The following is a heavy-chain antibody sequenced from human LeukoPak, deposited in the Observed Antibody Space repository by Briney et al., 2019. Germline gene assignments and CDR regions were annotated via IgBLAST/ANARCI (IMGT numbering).Heavy chain of an antibody. J-gene: IGHJ4*02. CDR3: ARDRIDAAKSRTFDY. D-gene: IGHD6-25*01. CDR1: GYTFTSYG. CDR2: IIPILGIA. Sequence: GASVKVSCKASGYTFTSYGISWVRQAPGQGLEWMGGIIPILGIANYAQKFQGRVTITADKSTSTAYMELSSLRSEDTAVYYCARDRIDAAKSRTFDYWGQGTLVTVSS. V-gene: IGHV1-69*10.